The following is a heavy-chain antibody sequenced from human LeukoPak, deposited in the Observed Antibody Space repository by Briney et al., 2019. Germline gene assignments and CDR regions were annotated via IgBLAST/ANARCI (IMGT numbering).Heavy chain of an antibody. Sequence: GGSQRLSCATSGFTFISYAMNWVRQAPGKGLEWISYISGSGSSIFYADSLQGRFTVSRDNAKNSVYLQMNSLRAEDTAVYYCAREGGFGYDDAFDTWGHGTTVTVSS. CDR1: GFTFISYA. CDR2: ISGSGSSI. V-gene: IGHV3-48*03. D-gene: IGHD3-16*02. CDR3: AREGGFGYDDAFDT. J-gene: IGHJ3*02.